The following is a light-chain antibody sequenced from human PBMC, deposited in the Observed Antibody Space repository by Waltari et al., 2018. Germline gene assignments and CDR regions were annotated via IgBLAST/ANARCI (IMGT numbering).Light chain of an antibody. CDR1: QSVSSK. J-gene: IGKJ1*01. Sequence: ETVMTQSPATLSVSPGERATISCRASQSVSSKLAWYQQKPGQAPRLLIYGASTRATGFPARFGGSGSGTEFTLTISSLQSEDFAVYYCHQYTDWPPTFGQGTKVEIK. CDR2: GAS. V-gene: IGKV3-15*01. CDR3: HQYTDWPPT.